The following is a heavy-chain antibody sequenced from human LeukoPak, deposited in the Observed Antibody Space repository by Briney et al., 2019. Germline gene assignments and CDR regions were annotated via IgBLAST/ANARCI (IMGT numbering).Heavy chain of an antibody. Sequence: AGGSLRLSCAASGFTVSSNYMSWVRQAPGKGLEWVSVIYSGGTTYCADSVKGRFTISRDNSKNTLYLQMNSLRAEDTAVYYCARHSSSWSFDPWGQGTLVTVSS. CDR3: ARHSSSWSFDP. CDR2: IYSGGTT. CDR1: GFTVSSNY. J-gene: IGHJ5*02. V-gene: IGHV3-53*01. D-gene: IGHD6-13*01.